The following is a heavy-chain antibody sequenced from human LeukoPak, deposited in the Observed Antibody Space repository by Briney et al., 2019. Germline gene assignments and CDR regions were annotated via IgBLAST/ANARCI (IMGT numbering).Heavy chain of an antibody. J-gene: IGHJ1*01. D-gene: IGHD3-22*01. V-gene: IGHV1-2*02. CDR3: ARGSYDSSDFEYFHH. CDR1: GYTFTGYY. Sequence: ASVKVSCKASGYTFTGYYMHWVRQAPGQGLEWMGWINPNSGGTNYAQKFQGRVTMTRDTSIGTAYMELNRLRSDDTAVYYCARGSYDSSDFEYFHHWGQGTLVTVFS. CDR2: INPNSGGT.